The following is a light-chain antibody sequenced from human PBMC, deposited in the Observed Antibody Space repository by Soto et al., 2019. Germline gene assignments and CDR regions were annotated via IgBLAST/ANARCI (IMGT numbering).Light chain of an antibody. CDR1: HDVGIY. CDR2: AAS. J-gene: IGKJ4*01. Sequence: IQMTQSTSSLSASVGDIVTISCLASHDVGIYLGWYQQKPGKAPKLLIYAASSLQSGVPSRFSGSGSGTDFTLTISSLQPEDFATYYCQQSYSTPLTFGGGTKVDIK. CDR3: QQSYSTPLT. V-gene: IGKV1-39*01.